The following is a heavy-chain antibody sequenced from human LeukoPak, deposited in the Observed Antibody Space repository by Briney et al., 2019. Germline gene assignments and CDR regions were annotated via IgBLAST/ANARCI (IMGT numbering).Heavy chain of an antibody. V-gene: IGHV1-69*13. D-gene: IGHD3-9*01. CDR3: ARVYPNDILTGYNDY. Sequence: GASVKVSCKVSGGTFSSYAISWVRQAPGQGLEWMGGIIPIFGTANYAQKFQGRVTITADESTSTAYMELSSLRSEDTAVYYCARVYPNDILTGYNDYWGQGTLVTVSS. J-gene: IGHJ4*02. CDR2: IIPIFGTA. CDR1: GGTFSSYA.